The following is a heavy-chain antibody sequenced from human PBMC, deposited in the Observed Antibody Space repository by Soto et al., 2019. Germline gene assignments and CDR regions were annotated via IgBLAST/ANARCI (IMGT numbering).Heavy chain of an antibody. Sequence: ESGGGLAQPGGSLRLSCAASGFTFSSDAMDWVRQAPGKGLEYVSSISSNWIGTYYASSVKGRFTMSRDNSRDTVYLQMDSLRPEDMAVYYCARRARADYYYMDVWGKGTTVTVS. CDR3: ARRARADYYYMDV. CDR1: GFTFSSDA. J-gene: IGHJ6*03. CDR2: ISSNWIGT. D-gene: IGHD6-6*01. V-gene: IGHV3-64*01.